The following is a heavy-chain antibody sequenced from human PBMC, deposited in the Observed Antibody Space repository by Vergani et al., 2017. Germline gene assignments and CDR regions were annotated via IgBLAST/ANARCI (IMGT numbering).Heavy chain of an antibody. CDR1: GYTFTRYG. V-gene: IGHV1-18*01. D-gene: IGHD2-2*01. J-gene: IGHJ5*02. CDR2: ISPYNGNT. Sequence: QVQLVQSGAEVKKPGASVKVSCKTSGYTFTRYGISWVRRAPGQGLEWMGWISPYNGNTHYAQKLQGRVTMTTDTSTSTAYMELRRLRSDDTAVYYGARDRSDCSSTSCYTPAISWGQGTLVTVSS. CDR3: ARDRSDCSSTSCYTPAIS.